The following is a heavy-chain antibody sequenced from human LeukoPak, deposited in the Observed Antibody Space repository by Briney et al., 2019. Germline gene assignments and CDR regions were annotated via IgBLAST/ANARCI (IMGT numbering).Heavy chain of an antibody. CDR3: ARAAVAGTFIPYYFDY. D-gene: IGHD6-19*01. Sequence: SVKVSCKASGGTFSSYAISWVRQAPGQGLEWMGRIIPILGIANYAQKFQGRVTITADKSTSTAYMELSSLRSEDTAVYYCARAAVAGTFIPYYFDYWGQGTLVTVAS. V-gene: IGHV1-69*04. CDR1: GGTFSSYA. CDR2: IIPILGIA. J-gene: IGHJ4*02.